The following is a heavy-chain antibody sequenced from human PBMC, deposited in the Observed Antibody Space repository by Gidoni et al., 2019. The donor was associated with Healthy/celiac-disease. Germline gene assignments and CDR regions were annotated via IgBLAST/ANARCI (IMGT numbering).Heavy chain of an antibody. D-gene: IGHD3-10*01. Sequence: EVQLVESGGGLVQPGGSLRLSCAASGFTFSSYAMSWVRQAPGKGLGWVSAISGSGGSTYYADSVKGRFTISRDNSKNTLYLQMNSLRAEDTAVYYCAKEFLSRVRGVRRAALDYWGQGTLVTVSS. CDR1: GFTFSSYA. CDR2: ISGSGGST. V-gene: IGHV3-23*04. J-gene: IGHJ4*02. CDR3: AKEFLSRVRGVRRAALDY.